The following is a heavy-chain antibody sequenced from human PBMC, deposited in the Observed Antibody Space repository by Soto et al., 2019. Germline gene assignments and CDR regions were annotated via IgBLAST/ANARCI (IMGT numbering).Heavy chain of an antibody. CDR2: IYHSGST. J-gene: IGHJ4*02. V-gene: IGHV4-4*02. CDR3: AKLGVVAATKVDY. Sequence: QVQLQEWGPGLVKPSGTLSLTCAVSGGSISSINWWSWVRQAPGKGLEWIGEIYHSGSTNYNPSLKSRVTISVDKSKIQFSLKLSSVTAADTAVYYCAKLGVVAATKVDYWGQGTLVTVSS. CDR1: GGSISSINW. D-gene: IGHD2-15*01.